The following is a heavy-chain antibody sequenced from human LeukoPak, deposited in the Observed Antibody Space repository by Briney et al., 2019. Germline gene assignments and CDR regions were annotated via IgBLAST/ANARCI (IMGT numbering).Heavy chain of an antibody. V-gene: IGHV3-30-3*01. D-gene: IGHD4-17*01. J-gene: IGHJ6*02. Sequence: PGGSLRLSCAASGFTFSSYAMHWVRQAPGKGLEWVAVISYDGSNKYYADSVKGRFTIPRDNSKNTLYLQMNSLRAEDTAEYYCARETHDYGKYYGMDVWGQGTTVTVSS. CDR2: ISYDGSNK. CDR3: ARETHDYGKYYGMDV. CDR1: GFTFSSYA.